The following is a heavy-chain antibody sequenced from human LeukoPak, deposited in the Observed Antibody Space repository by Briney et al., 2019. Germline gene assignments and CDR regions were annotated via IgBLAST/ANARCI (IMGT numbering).Heavy chain of an antibody. CDR2: VYGGASA. V-gene: IGHV3-53*01. Sequence: GGSLRLSCAASGFAVSSNYMSWVRQAPGRGLEWVSVVYGGASANYADSVKGRFTISRDNSKNTLYLQMNSLRADDTAVYYCARVSGSNWNYAYRGQGTLVTVSS. J-gene: IGHJ4*02. CDR3: ARVSGSNWNYAY. D-gene: IGHD1-20*01. CDR1: GFAVSSNY.